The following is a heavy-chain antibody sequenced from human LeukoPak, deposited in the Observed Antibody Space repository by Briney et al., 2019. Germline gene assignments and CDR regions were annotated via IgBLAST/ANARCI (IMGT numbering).Heavy chain of an antibody. J-gene: IGHJ4*02. V-gene: IGHV4-59*08. Sequence: PSETLSLTCTVSGGSISSYYWSWVRQPPGKGLEWIGYIYYSGSTNYNPSLKSRVTISLDTSKNQFSLNLSSVTAADTAVHYCARLNWVPGSTWPKIDSWGQGTLVTVSS. CDR3: ARLNWVPGSTWPKIDS. D-gene: IGHD6-13*01. CDR1: GGSISSYY. CDR2: IYYSGST.